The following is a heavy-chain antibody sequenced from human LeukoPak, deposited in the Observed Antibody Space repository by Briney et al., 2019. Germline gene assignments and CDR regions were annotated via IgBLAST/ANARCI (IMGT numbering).Heavy chain of an antibody. V-gene: IGHV3-23*01. CDR2: IFGSGDTT. CDR1: GFTFSNYA. D-gene: IGHD3-10*01. CDR3: AKRNTMVRGGPCFDN. J-gene: IGHJ4*02. Sequence: PGGSLRLSCAASGFTFSNYAMSWVRQAPGKGLEWVSIIFGSGDTTYYADSVKGRFTVSRDNSKNTLYLQMNSLRPEDTAIYYCAKRNTMVRGGPCFDNWGQGLLVTVSS.